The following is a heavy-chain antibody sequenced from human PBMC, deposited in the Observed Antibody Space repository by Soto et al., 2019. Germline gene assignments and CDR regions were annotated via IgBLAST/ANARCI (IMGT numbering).Heavy chain of an antibody. V-gene: IGHV1-46*01. D-gene: IGHD6-13*01. CDR2: INPASGST. CDR1: GYTFTHYY. J-gene: IGHJ4*02. CDR3: ARDLAAGDY. Sequence: QVQLVQSGAEVKKPGASVKLSCRTSGYTFTHYYIHWVRQAPGQGLEWLAIINPASGSTNYAQDFQGRVTLTMDTSKTTVYMALSGLRAEDTAFFYCARDLAAGDYWGQGTLVTVSS.